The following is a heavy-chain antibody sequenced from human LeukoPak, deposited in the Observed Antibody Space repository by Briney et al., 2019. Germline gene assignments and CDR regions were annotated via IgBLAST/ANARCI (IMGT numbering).Heavy chain of an antibody. Sequence: PGGSLRLSCAASGFTFSSYAMSWVRQAPGKGLEWVSAISGSGGSTYYADSVKGRFTISRDNSKNTLYLQMNSLRAEDTAVYYCAKGPYGSIGGNPNYWGQGTLVTVSS. D-gene: IGHD3-10*01. V-gene: IGHV3-23*01. CDR3: AKGPYGSIGGNPNY. CDR2: ISGSGGST. J-gene: IGHJ4*02. CDR1: GFTFSSYA.